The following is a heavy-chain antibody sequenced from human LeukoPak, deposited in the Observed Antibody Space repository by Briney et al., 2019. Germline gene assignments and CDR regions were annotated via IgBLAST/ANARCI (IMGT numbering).Heavy chain of an antibody. V-gene: IGHV4-34*01. Sequence: SETLSLTCAVYGGSFSGYYWSWIRQPPGKGLEWIGEINHSGSTNYNPSLKSRVTISVDTSKNQFSLKLSSVTAADTAVYYCARDFRNNFVVPAALGWFDPWGQGTLVTVSS. D-gene: IGHD2-2*01. CDR1: GGSFSGYY. CDR3: ARDFRNNFVVPAALGWFDP. J-gene: IGHJ5*02. CDR2: INHSGST.